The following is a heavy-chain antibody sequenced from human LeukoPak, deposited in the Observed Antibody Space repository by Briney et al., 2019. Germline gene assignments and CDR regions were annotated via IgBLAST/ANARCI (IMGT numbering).Heavy chain of an antibody. CDR2: ISAYNGNT. V-gene: IGHV1-18*01. CDR1: GYTFTSYG. CDR3: ARDRLAVAGTTDYYYYYYMDV. J-gene: IGHJ6*03. Sequence: ASVKVSCKASGYTFTSYGISWVRQAPGQGLEWMGWISAYNGNTNYAQKLQGRVTMTTDTSTSTAYMELSSLRSEDTAVYYCARDRLAVAGTTDYYYYYYMDVWGKGTTVTVSS. D-gene: IGHD6-19*01.